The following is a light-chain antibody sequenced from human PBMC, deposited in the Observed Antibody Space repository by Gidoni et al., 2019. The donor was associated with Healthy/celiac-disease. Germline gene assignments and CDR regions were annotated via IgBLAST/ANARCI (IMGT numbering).Light chain of an antibody. Sequence: DIQMTQSPSTLSASVGDRVTITCRASQSISSWLAWYQQKPGKAPKLLIYKASSLESGVPSRFSGSGSRKEFTLTISSLQPDDVATYYCQQYNSYSRTFGQGTKVEIK. V-gene: IGKV1-5*03. J-gene: IGKJ1*01. CDR3: QQYNSYSRT. CDR2: KAS. CDR1: QSISSW.